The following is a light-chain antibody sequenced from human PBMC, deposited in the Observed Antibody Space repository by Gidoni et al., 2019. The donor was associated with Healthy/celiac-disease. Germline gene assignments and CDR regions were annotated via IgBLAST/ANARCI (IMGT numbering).Light chain of an antibody. V-gene: IGLV2-11*01. CDR2: DVS. CDR3: CSYAGSYYV. Sequence: QSALTQPRSVSGSPGQSVTISCTGTSSDVGGYNYVSWYQQHPGKAPKLMISDVSKRPSVVPDRFSGSKSGNTASLTISGLQAEDEADYYCCSYAGSYYVFGTGTKVTVL. CDR1: SSDVGGYNY. J-gene: IGLJ1*01.